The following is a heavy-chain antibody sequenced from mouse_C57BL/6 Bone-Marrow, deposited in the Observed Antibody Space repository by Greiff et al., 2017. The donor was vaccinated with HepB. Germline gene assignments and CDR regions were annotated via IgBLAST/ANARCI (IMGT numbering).Heavy chain of an antibody. V-gene: IGHV1-26*01. CDR2: INPNNGGT. CDR3: ARSGYSNWYFDV. Sequence: EVQLQQSGPELVKPGASVKISCKASGYTFTDYYMNWVKQSHGKSLEWIGDINPNNGGTSYNQKFKGKATLTVDKSSSTAYMERRSLTSEDSAVYYCARSGYSNWYFDVWGTGTTVTVSS. D-gene: IGHD2-5*01. CDR1: GYTFTDYY. J-gene: IGHJ1*03.